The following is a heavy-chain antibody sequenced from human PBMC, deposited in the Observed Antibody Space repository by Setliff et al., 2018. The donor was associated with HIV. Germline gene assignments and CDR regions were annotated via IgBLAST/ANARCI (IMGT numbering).Heavy chain of an antibody. J-gene: IGHJ4*02. D-gene: IGHD2-15*01. CDR2: VRKKVNSYTT. Sequence: GGSLRLSCAASGFMFSDHYMDWVRQAPGKGLEWVGRVRKKVNSYTTEYAASVKGRFTISRDDSKNSLYLQMNSLKTADTAVYYCAREQFPSQECSGGSCYPKPYYFDYWGQGTLVTVSS. CDR3: AREQFPSQECSGGSCYPKPYYFDY. CDR1: GFMFSDHY. V-gene: IGHV3-72*01.